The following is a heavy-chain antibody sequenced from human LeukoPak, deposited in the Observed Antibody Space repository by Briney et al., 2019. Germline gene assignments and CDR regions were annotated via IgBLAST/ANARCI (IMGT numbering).Heavy chain of an antibody. J-gene: IGHJ3*02. CDR3: ARHLAYSSSSTFDI. CDR2: IYTSGST. CDR1: GGSISSGSYY. Sequence: SQTLSLTCTVSGGSISSGSYYWSWIRQPAGKGLEWIGRIYTSGSTNYNPSLKSRVTISVDTSKNQFSLKLSSVTAADTAVYYCARHLAYSSSSTFDIWGQGTMVTVSS. V-gene: IGHV4-61*02. D-gene: IGHD6-6*01.